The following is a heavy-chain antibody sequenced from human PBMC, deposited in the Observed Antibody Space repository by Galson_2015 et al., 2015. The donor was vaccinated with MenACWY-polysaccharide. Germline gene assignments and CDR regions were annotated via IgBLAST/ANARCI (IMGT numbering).Heavy chain of an antibody. CDR1: GFTFHSYT. V-gene: IGHV3-23*01. CDR3: ANPGLSTGRASDVDF. Sequence: SLRLSCAVSGFTFHSYTMSWVRQAPGKGLEWVSGISGSGASTYYADSVKGRFTISRDNSRNTLYLQMNSLRAEDTAIYYCANPGLSTGRASDVDFWGQGTLVTVSP. CDR2: ISGSGAST. D-gene: IGHD2-2*01. J-gene: IGHJ4*02.